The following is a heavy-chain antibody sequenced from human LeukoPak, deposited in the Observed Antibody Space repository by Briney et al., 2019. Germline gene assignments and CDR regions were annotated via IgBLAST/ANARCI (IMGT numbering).Heavy chain of an antibody. J-gene: IGHJ4*02. Sequence: GGSLRLSCAASGFTFSSYSMNWVRRAPGKGLEWVSSISSSSSYIYYADSVKGRFTISRDNAKNSLYLQMNSLRAEDTAVYYCARDLGRYCSSTSCPGVDYWGQGTLVTVSS. CDR1: GFTFSSYS. V-gene: IGHV3-21*01. D-gene: IGHD2-2*01. CDR2: ISSSSSYI. CDR3: ARDLGRYCSSTSCPGVDY.